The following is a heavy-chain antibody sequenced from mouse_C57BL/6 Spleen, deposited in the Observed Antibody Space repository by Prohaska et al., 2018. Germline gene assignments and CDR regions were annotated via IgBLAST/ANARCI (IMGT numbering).Heavy chain of an antibody. V-gene: IGHV3-6*01. D-gene: IGHD1-2*01. J-gene: IGHJ4*01. CDR3: AHYYGYYYAMDY. CDR1: GYSITSGYY. Sequence: DVQLQESGPGLVKPSQSLSLTCSVTGYSITSGYYWNWIRQFPGNKLEWMGYISYDGSNNYNPSLKNRISITRDTSKNQFFLKLNSVTTEDTATYYCAHYYGYYYAMDYWGQGTSVTVSS. CDR2: ISYDGSN.